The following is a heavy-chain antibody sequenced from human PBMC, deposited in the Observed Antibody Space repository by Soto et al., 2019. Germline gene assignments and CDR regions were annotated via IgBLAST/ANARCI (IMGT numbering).Heavy chain of an antibody. CDR2: ISSSSSYI. CDR1: GFTFSSYS. V-gene: IGHV3-21*01. D-gene: IGHD6-19*01. J-gene: IGHJ3*02. Sequence: GGSLRLSCAASGFTFSSYSMNWVRQAPGKGLEWVSSISSSSSYIYYADSVKGRFTISRDNAKNSLYLQMNSLRAEDTAVYYCATQQWRGAFDIWGQGTMVTVSS. CDR3: ATQQWRGAFDI.